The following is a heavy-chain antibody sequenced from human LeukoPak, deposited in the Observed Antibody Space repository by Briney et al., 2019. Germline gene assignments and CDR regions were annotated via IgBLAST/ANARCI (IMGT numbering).Heavy chain of an antibody. CDR1: GGSISSYY. D-gene: IGHD5-18*01. J-gene: IGHJ4*02. CDR2: IYYSGSA. CDR3: ARDRASDTAMVAGHFDY. Sequence: SETLSLTCTVSGGSISSYYWSWIRQPPGKGLEWIGYIYYSGSANSNPSLKSRVTISLDTSKNHFSLKLSSVTAADTAVYYCARDRASDTAMVAGHFDYWGQGTLVTVSS. V-gene: IGHV4-59*01.